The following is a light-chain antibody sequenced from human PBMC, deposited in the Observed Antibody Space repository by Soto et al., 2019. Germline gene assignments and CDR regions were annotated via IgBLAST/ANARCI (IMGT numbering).Light chain of an antibody. CDR3: CSFAGSYTYV. CDR1: SSDVGGYNY. CDR2: DVS. Sequence: QSVLTQPRSVSGPPGQSGTISCTGTSSDVGGYNYVSWYQQHPGKAPKLMIYDVSKRPSGVPDRFSGSKSGNTASLTISGLQAEDEADYYCCSFAGSYTYVFGTGTKLTVL. V-gene: IGLV2-11*01. J-gene: IGLJ1*01.